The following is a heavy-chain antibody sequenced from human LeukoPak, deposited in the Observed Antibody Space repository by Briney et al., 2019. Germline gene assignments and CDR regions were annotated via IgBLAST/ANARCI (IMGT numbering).Heavy chain of an antibody. D-gene: IGHD3/OR15-3a*01. J-gene: IGHJ6*03. CDR2: IGGGDGRT. V-gene: IGHV3-23*01. Sequence: GGSLRLSCAASGYTFSSYAMSWVRQAPGKGLEWVSGIGGGDGRTYYADSVKGRFTISRDKSKNTLYLQMNSLRADDTAVYYCAKGDWNYYYYMDVWGKGTTVTVSS. CDR3: AKGDWNYYYYMDV. CDR1: GYTFSSYA.